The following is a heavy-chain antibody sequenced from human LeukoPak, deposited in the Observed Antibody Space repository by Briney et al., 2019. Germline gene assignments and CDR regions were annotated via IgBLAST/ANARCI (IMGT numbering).Heavy chain of an antibody. Sequence: ASVKVSCKASGYTFTSYGISWVRQAPGQGLEWMGWISAYNGNTNYAQKLQGRVTMTTDTSTSTAYMELRRLRSDDTAVYYCARDQDGFGELDYWGQGTLVTVSS. D-gene: IGHD3-10*01. CDR1: GYTFTSYG. V-gene: IGHV1-18*01. CDR2: ISAYNGNT. J-gene: IGHJ4*02. CDR3: ARDQDGFGELDY.